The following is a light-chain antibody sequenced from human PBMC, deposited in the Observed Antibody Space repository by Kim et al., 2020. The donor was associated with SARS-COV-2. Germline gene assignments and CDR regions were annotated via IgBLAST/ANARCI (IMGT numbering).Light chain of an antibody. Sequence: LSPGEGATLSCRASQSVSSSYLAWYQQKPGQAPRLLIYGASSRATGIPDRFSGSGSGTDFTLTISRLEPEDFAVYYCQQYGSSRTFGQGTKVDIK. CDR2: GAS. CDR3: QQYGSSRT. J-gene: IGKJ1*01. V-gene: IGKV3-20*01. CDR1: QSVSSSY.